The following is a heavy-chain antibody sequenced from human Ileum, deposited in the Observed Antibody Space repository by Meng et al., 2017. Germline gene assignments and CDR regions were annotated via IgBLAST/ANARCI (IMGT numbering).Heavy chain of an antibody. V-gene: IGHV3-21*01. CDR3: ARDPLGVGGGFDI. D-gene: IGHD3-3*01. CDR2: ISGSSSYI. Sequence: GESLKISCAASGFAFRTFRMNWVRQAPGKGLEWVSSISGSSSYIYYTDSLKGRFTMSRDKAKKSVFLQMNSLRAEDTAVYYCARDPLGVGGGFDIWGQGTMVTVSS. J-gene: IGHJ3*02. CDR1: GFAFRTFR.